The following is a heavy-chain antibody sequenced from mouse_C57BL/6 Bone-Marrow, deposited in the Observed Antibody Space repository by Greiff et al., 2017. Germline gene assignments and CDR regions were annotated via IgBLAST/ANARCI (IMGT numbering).Heavy chain of an antibody. V-gene: IGHV5-4*01. J-gene: IGHJ2*01. Sequence: EVKLVESGGGLVKPGGSLKLSCAASGFTFSSYAMSWVRQTPEKRLEWVATISAGGSYTYYPDNLKGRFTISRDNAKNNLYLQMSHLKSEDTAMYYCAGDKEYSNYDYGGRGTTLTVSS. CDR3: AGDKEYSNYDY. CDR1: GFTFSSYA. CDR2: ISAGGSYT. D-gene: IGHD2-5*01.